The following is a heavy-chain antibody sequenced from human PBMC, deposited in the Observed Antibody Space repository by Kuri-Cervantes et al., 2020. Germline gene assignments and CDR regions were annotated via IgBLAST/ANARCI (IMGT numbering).Heavy chain of an antibody. V-gene: IGHV3-13*01. CDR3: ARASYYDILTGYSDYYGMDV. CDR2: IGTAGDT. J-gene: IGHJ6*02. CDR1: GFTFSSYD. D-gene: IGHD3-9*01. Sequence: GESLKISCAASGFTFSSYDMHWVRQATGKGLEWVSAIGTAGDTYYPGSVKGRFTISRENAKNSLYLQMNSLRAEDTAVYYCARASYYDILTGYSDYYGMDVWGQGTTVTVSS.